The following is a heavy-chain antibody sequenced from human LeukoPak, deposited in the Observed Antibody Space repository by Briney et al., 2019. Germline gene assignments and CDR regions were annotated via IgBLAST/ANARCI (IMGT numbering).Heavy chain of an antibody. J-gene: IGHJ5*02. Sequence: SETLSLTCTVSGGSISSYYWSWIRQPPGKGLEWIGYIYYNGSTNYNPSLKSRVTISVDTSKNQFSLKLSSVTAADTAVYYCARGGSDFWSGYSNWFDPWGQGTLVTVSS. CDR2: IYYNGST. CDR1: GGSISSYY. CDR3: ARGGSDFWSGYSNWFDP. D-gene: IGHD3-3*01. V-gene: IGHV4-59*01.